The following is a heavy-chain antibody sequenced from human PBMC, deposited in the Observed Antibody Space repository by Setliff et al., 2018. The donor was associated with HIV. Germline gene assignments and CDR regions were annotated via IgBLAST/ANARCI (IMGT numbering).Heavy chain of an antibody. CDR2: INHSGSA. CDR3: ARPSAANFFYSYAMDV. CDR1: GGSFSGYY. Sequence: SETLSLTCAVYGGSFSGYYWTWIRQPPGKGLEWIGKINHSGSAKYNPSLQSRVAISVDISKNQFSLKLNSVTPDDAAVYYCARPSAANFFYSYAMDVWGQGSTVTVSS. D-gene: IGHD6-13*01. V-gene: IGHV4-34*01. J-gene: IGHJ6*02.